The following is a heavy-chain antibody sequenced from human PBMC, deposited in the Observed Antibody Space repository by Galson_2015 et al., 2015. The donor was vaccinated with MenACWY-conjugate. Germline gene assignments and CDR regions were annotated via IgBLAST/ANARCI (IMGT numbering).Heavy chain of an antibody. CDR1: GYNFTNYY. CDR2: INPRGGST. Sequence: SVKVSCKASGYNFTNYYMHWVRQAPGHGLEWMGIINPRGGSTSYARKFQDRVTMTRDTSTSTIYMELSSLKSDDTAIYFCAREGSTLNFDTFDCWGQGTLVTVPS. D-gene: IGHD6-6*01. J-gene: IGHJ4*02. CDR3: AREGSTLNFDTFDC. V-gene: IGHV1-46*01.